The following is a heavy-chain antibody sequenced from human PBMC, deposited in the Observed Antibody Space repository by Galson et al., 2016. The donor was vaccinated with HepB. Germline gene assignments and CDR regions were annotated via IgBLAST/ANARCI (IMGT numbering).Heavy chain of an antibody. D-gene: IGHD4-17*01. Sequence: SLRLSCAASGFTFSNYAMSWVRQAPGKGLVWVSSISGSGGSTYYADFVKGRFTISRDNSKNTLFLEMDSLRAEDTAVYYCAKDPYGDYGSNWFDPWGQGTLVTVSS. V-gene: IGHV3-23*01. J-gene: IGHJ5*02. CDR2: ISGSGGST. CDR3: AKDPYGDYGSNWFDP. CDR1: GFTFSNYA.